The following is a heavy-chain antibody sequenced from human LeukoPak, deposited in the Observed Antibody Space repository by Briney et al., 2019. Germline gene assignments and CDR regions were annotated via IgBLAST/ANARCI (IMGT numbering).Heavy chain of an antibody. D-gene: IGHD3-3*01. J-gene: IGHJ4*02. CDR2: IYYSGST. V-gene: IGHV4-59*01. Sequence: SETLSLTWTVSGGSIGIYYWSWIRQPPGKGLEWIGYIYYSGSTDYNPSLKSRLTMSLDTSESQFSLKLRSVTAADTAVYYCARVNHDFHDYWGQGTLVTVSS. CDR1: GGSIGIYY. CDR3: ARVNHDFHDY.